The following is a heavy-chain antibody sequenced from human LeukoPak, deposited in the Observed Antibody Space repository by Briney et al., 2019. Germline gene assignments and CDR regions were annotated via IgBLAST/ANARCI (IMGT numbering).Heavy chain of an antibody. J-gene: IGHJ4*02. V-gene: IGHV4-59*08. CDR2: IYYSGST. CDR1: GGSISSYY. CDR3: ARQGDEAFDY. D-gene: IGHD3-16*01. Sequence: SETLSLTCTVSGGSISSYYWSWLRQPPGKGLEWIGYIYYSGSTNYNPSLKSRVTISVDTSKNQFSLKLSSVTAADTAVYYCARQGDEAFDYWGQGTLVTVSS.